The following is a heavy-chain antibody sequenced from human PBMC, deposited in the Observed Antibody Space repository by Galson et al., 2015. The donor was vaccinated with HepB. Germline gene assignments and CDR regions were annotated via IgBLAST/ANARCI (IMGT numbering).Heavy chain of an antibody. V-gene: IGHV1-46*04. CDR3: ARERPPSIAPVVYRYNWFDP. CDR2: INPSGGTT. D-gene: IGHD6-13*01. CDR1: AYTFTDYY. Sequence: SVKVSCKASAYTFTDYYIHWVRQAPGQGLEWMGMINPSGGTTAYAQRLEGRVTLTRDTSTSTVFMELTSLKSDDTAVYYCARERPPSIAPVVYRYNWFDPWGQGTLVTVSS. J-gene: IGHJ5*02.